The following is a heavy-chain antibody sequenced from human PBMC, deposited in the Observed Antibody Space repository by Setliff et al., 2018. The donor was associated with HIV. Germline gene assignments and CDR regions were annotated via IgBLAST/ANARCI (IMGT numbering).Heavy chain of an antibody. CDR1: GGSFSDYY. D-gene: IGHD6-19*01. CDR3: ARGVRDNSGWSSYYFDY. Sequence: SSETLSLTCAVYGGSFSDYYWSWIRQPPGKGLEWIGEVTHSGRTNYNPSLESRVTTSVDTSKKQFSLRLTSVTAADTAVYYCARGVRDNSGWSSYYFDYWGQGTLVTVSS. V-gene: IGHV4-34*01. J-gene: IGHJ4*02. CDR2: VTHSGRT.